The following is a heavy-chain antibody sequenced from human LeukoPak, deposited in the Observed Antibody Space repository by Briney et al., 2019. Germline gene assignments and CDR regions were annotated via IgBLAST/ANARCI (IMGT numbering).Heavy chain of an antibody. V-gene: IGHV3-30*02. J-gene: IGHJ4*02. Sequence: PGGSLRLSCAASGFTFSSDSMNWVRQAPGKGLEWVAFIRYDGGNKYYADSVKGRFTISRDNSKNTLYLQMNSLRAEDTAVYYCAKGRYLCSGGSCYYFDYWGQGTLVTVSS. CDR2: IRYDGGNK. CDR1: GFTFSSDS. CDR3: AKGRYLCSGGSCYYFDY. D-gene: IGHD2-15*01.